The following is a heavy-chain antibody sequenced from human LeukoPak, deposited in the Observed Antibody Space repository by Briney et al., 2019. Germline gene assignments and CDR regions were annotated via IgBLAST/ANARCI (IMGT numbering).Heavy chain of an antibody. V-gene: IGHV4-59*01. J-gene: IGHJ3*02. CDR2: IYYSGST. D-gene: IGHD7-27*01. CDR1: GGSINSFY. Sequence: SETLSLTCSISGGSINSFYWSWIRQPPGKGLEWIGYIYYSGSTNYNPSLKSRVTISVDTSKNQFSLNLSSVTAADTAVYYCARHWGSRGAFDIWGQGTMVTVSS. CDR3: ARHWGSRGAFDI.